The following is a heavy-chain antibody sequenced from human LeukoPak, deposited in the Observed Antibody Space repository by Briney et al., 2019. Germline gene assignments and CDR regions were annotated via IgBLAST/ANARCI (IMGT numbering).Heavy chain of an antibody. Sequence: GGSLRLSCAASGFTFGDYWMSWLRQAPGKGLEWVANIKQDGREKYYVDSLKGRFTISKDNAQNSLSLQMNRLRAEDTAVYYCARSSLRAFDYWGQGILVTVSS. CDR2: IKQDGREK. V-gene: IGHV3-7*01. CDR1: GFTFGDYW. CDR3: ARSSLRAFDY. D-gene: IGHD3-10*01. J-gene: IGHJ4*02.